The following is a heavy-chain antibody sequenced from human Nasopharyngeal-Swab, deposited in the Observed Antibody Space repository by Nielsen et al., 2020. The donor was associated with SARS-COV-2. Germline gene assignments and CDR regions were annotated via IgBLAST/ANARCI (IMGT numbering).Heavy chain of an antibody. J-gene: IGHJ6*03. Sequence: TLSLSCARSGFTFGSFGMTWVRQAPGEGLWWVSYISPSSGYIYYAESLRGRFTISRDNGKNSVYLQMNSLRADDTAVYFCARQDRFYYYLDVWGKGTTVTVSS. CDR3: ARQDRFYYYLDV. V-gene: IGHV3-21*01. CDR1: GFTFGSFG. D-gene: IGHD3-3*01. CDR2: ISPSSGYI.